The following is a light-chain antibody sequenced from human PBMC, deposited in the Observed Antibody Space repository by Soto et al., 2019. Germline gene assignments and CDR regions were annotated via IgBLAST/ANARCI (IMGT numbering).Light chain of an antibody. J-gene: IGLJ3*02. V-gene: IGLV1-47*02. CDR1: SSNIGSNY. CDR2: SNN. CDR3: QSRDSSLSSSWV. Sequence: QSVLTQPPSASGTPGQRVTISCSGSSSNIGSNYVYWYQQLPGTAPKLLIYSNNQRPSGVPDRFSGSKSGTSASLAISGLRSEDEADYYCQSRDSSLSSSWVFGGGTKLTVL.